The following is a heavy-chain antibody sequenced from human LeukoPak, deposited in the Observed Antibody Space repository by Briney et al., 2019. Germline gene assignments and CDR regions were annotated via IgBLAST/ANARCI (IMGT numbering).Heavy chain of an antibody. J-gene: IGHJ4*02. CDR1: GFTFSSYA. Sequence: GGSLRLSCAASGFTFSSYAMSWVRQAPGKGLEWVSAISGSGGSTYYADSVKGRFTISRDNSKNTLYLQMNSLRAEDTAVYYCAKSGTYYGSGSYLGYIDYWGQGTLVTVSS. D-gene: IGHD3-10*01. V-gene: IGHV3-23*01. CDR3: AKSGTYYGSGSYLGYIDY. CDR2: ISGSGGST.